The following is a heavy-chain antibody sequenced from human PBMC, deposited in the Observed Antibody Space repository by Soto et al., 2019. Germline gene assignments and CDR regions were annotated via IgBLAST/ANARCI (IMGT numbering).Heavy chain of an antibody. D-gene: IGHD2-2*01. CDR1: GGSISSGGSY. V-gene: IGHV4-30-4*01. CDR3: VRYCSTTKCPFDY. CDR2: IYYSGNT. Sequence: SETLSLTCTVSGGSISSGGSYWGWIRQPPGKGLEWIGYIYYSGNTYFNPSLKSRVTLSVDTSKNQFSLNLSSVTAADTAVYYCVRYCSTTKCPFDYWGQGTLVTVSS. J-gene: IGHJ4*02.